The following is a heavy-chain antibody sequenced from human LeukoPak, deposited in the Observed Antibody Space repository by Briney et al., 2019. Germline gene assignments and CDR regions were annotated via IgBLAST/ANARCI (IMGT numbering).Heavy chain of an antibody. D-gene: IGHD2-2*01. CDR2: IYYSGST. V-gene: IGHV4-59*01. J-gene: IGHJ3*02. CDR3: ARESFGVVVWIGAFDI. CDR1: GGSISSYY. Sequence: TSETLSLTCTVSGGSISSYYWSWIRQPPGKGLEWIGYIYYSGSTNYNPSLKSRVTISVDTSKNQFSLKLSSVTAADTAVYYCARESFGVVVWIGAFDIWGQGTMVTVSS.